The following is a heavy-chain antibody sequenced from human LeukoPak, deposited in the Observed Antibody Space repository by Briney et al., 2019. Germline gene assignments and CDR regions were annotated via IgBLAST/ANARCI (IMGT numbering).Heavy chain of an antibody. D-gene: IGHD1-26*01. J-gene: IGHJ4*02. CDR2: ISDSGDNP. Sequence: GGSLRLSCAASGFSFSDYAMSWVRQAPGKGLEWVSAISDSGDNPYYADSVKGRFTISRDNSENTLSLQMYSLRAEDTAVYYCAKDRGGSYFDFDFWGRGTLVTVSA. CDR3: AKDRGGSYFDFDF. CDR1: GFSFSDYA. V-gene: IGHV3-23*01.